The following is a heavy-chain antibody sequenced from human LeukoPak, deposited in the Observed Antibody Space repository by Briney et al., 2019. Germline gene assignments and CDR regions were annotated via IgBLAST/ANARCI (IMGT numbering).Heavy chain of an antibody. Sequence: ASVKVSCKASGYTFTGYYMHWVRQAPGQGLEWMGWINPNSGGTNYAQKFQGWVTMTRDTSISTAYMELSRLRSDDTAVYYCARRHGSGSYHFDYWGQGTLVTVSS. CDR1: GYTFTGYY. J-gene: IGHJ4*02. V-gene: IGHV1-2*04. CDR2: INPNSGGT. D-gene: IGHD3-10*01. CDR3: ARRHGSGSYHFDY.